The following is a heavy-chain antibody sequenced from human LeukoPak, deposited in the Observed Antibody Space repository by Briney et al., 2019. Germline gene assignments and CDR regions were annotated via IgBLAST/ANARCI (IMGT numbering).Heavy chain of an antibody. CDR1: GYTFTSYA. CDR2: INAGNGNT. J-gene: IGHJ3*02. V-gene: IGHV1-3*01. CDR3: AKPVTMVRGVISPAAFDI. D-gene: IGHD3-10*01. Sequence: ASVKVSCKASGYTFTSYATHWVRQAPGQRLEWMGWINAGNGNTKYSQKFQGRVTITRDTSASTAYMELSSLRSEDTAVYYCAKPVTMVRGVISPAAFDIWGQGTMVTVSS.